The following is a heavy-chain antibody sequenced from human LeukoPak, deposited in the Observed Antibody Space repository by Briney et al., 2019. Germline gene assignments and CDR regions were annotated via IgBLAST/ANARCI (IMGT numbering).Heavy chain of an antibody. D-gene: IGHD2-15*01. V-gene: IGHV1-2*02. J-gene: IGHJ5*02. CDR1: GYTFTGYY. CDR2: INPNSGGT. CDR3: ARGGYCSGGSCYSLGWFDT. Sequence: ASVKVSCKASGYTFTGYYMHWVRQAPGQGLEWMGWINPNSGGTNYAPKFQGRVTMTRDTSISTAYMELSRLRTDDTAVYYCARGGYCSGGSCYSLGWFDTWGQGTLVTVSS.